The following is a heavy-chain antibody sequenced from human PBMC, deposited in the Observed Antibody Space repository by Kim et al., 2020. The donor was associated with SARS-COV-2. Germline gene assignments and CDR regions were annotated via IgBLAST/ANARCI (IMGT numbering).Heavy chain of an antibody. J-gene: IGHJ4*02. D-gene: IGHD5-12*01. V-gene: IGHV3-30-3*01. Sequence: GGSLRLSCAASGFTFSSYAMHWVRQAPGKGLEWVAVISYDGSNKYYADSVKGRFTISRDNSKNTLYLQMNSLRAEDTAVYYCARGDGYNSPFDYWGQGTLVTVSS. CDR1: GFTFSSYA. CDR3: ARGDGYNSPFDY. CDR2: ISYDGSNK.